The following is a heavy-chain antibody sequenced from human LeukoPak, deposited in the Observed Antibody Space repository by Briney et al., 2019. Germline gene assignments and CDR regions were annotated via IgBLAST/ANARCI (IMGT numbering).Heavy chain of an antibody. CDR2: IRYDGSNK. CDR3: AEGQNVVPAASDAFDI. V-gene: IGHV3-30*02. Sequence: GGSLRLSCAASGFTFSSYGMHWVRQAPGKGLEWVAFIRYDGSNKYYADSVKGRFTISRDNSKNTLYLQMNSLRAEDTAVYYCAEGQNVVPAASDAFDIWGQGTMVTVSS. CDR1: GFTFSSYG. J-gene: IGHJ3*02. D-gene: IGHD2-2*01.